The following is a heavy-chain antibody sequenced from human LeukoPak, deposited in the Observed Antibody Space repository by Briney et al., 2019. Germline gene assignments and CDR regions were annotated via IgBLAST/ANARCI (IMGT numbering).Heavy chain of an antibody. CDR2: INPSGGST. V-gene: IGHV1-46*01. Sequence: ASVKVSCKASGYTFTSYYMHWVRQAPGQGLEWMGIINPSGGSTSYAQKFQGRVTMTRDMSTSTVYMELSSLRSEDTAVYYCARGPDLPYCGGDCYDFDYWGQGTLVTVSS. CDR1: GYTFTSYY. CDR3: ARGPDLPYCGGDCYDFDY. D-gene: IGHD2-21*02. J-gene: IGHJ4*02.